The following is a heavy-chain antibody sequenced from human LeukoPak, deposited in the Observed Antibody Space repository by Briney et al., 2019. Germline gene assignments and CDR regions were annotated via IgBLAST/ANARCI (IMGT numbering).Heavy chain of an antibody. Sequence: GGSLRLSCAASGFAFSSYNMNWVRQAPGKGLEWVANIKQDGSEKYYVDSVKGRFTISRDNAKNSLYLQMNSLRAEDTAVCYCARYRGANWFDPWGQGTLVTVSS. D-gene: IGHD1-26*01. CDR1: GFAFSSYN. V-gene: IGHV3-7*03. CDR2: IKQDGSEK. J-gene: IGHJ5*02. CDR3: ARYRGANWFDP.